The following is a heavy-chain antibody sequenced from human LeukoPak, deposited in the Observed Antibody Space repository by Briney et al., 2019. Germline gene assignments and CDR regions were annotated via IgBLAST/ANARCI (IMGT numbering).Heavy chain of an antibody. Sequence: PSETLSLTCTVSGGSISGPYWSWIRQPPGKGLEWIGYIYYSGSTNYNPSLKSRVTISVDTSKNQFSLKLSSVTAADTAVYYCARGVGATPQWGQGTLVTVSP. V-gene: IGHV4-59*11. CDR1: GGSISGPY. D-gene: IGHD1-26*01. J-gene: IGHJ4*02. CDR3: ARGVGATPQ. CDR2: IYYSGST.